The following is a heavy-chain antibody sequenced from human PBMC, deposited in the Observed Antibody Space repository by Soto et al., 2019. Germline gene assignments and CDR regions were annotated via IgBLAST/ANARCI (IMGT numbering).Heavy chain of an antibody. J-gene: IGHJ4*02. CDR1: GYNFNQYY. D-gene: IGHD1-26*01. CDR3: ARGPEDSDVPRWDY. V-gene: IGHV1-46*02. Sequence: QVQLMQSGAEVRKPGASVRLSCETSGYNFNQYYIHWVRQAPGPGLGWMGIINLRGGTTEYAHKFRGRVTVTGDTSTKTAYMELRSLRSEDTAMYFCARGPEDSDVPRWDYWGQGTLVTVSS. CDR2: INLRGGTT.